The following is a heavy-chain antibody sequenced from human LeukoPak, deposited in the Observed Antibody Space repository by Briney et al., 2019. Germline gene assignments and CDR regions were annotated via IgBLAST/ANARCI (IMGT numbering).Heavy chain of an antibody. CDR2: IYYSGST. J-gene: IGHJ5*02. CDR1: GGSISSGGYY. CDR3: ASKAAAGINWFDP. D-gene: IGHD6-13*01. V-gene: IGHV4-31*03. Sequence: SETLSLTCPVSGGSISSGGYYWSWIRQHPGKGLEWIGYIYYSGSTYYNPSLKSRVTISVDTSKNQFSLKLSSVTAADTAVYYCASKAAAGINWFDPWGQGTLVTVSS.